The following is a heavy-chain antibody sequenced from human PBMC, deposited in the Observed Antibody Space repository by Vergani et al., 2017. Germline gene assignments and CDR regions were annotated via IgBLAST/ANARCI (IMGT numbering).Heavy chain of an antibody. V-gene: IGHV1-2*02. CDR3: ARGFYYDRFQRTLGC. CDR1: GYTFTGYY. CDR2: INPNSGGT. Sequence: QVQLVQSGAEVKKPGASVKVSCKASGYTFTGYYMHWVRQAPGQGLEWMGWINPNSGGTNYAQKVQGRVTMTRDTSISTAYMELSRLRSDDTAVYYCARGFYYDRFQRTLGCWGQGTLVTVSS. J-gene: IGHJ4*02. D-gene: IGHD3-22*01.